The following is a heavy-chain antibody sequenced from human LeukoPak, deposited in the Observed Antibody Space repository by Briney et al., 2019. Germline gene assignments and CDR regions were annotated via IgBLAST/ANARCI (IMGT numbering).Heavy chain of an antibody. Sequence: GGALRLSCAASGFTFNSYAMYWVRQAPGKGLEWVSGFFGSGGSAHYADSVKGRFTISRDNSKNTVYLQMDSLRVEDTAVYYCGKTTTGYSSGRYPGWPVDYWGQGTLVTVSS. J-gene: IGHJ4*02. CDR1: GFTFNSYA. D-gene: IGHD6-19*01. V-gene: IGHV3-23*01. CDR2: FFGSGGSA. CDR3: GKTTTGYSSGRYPGWPVDY.